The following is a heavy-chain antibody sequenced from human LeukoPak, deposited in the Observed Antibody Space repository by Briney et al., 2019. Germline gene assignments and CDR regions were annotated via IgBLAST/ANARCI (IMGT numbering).Heavy chain of an antibody. CDR3: AKEGDIVVVPAAIYFDY. Sequence: GGSLRLSCAASGFTFSSYGMHWVRQAPGKGLEWVAFIRYDGSNKYYADSVKGRFTISRDNSKNTLYLQMNSLRAEDTAVYYCAKEGDIVVVPAAIYFDYWGQGTLVTVSS. CDR2: IRYDGSNK. CDR1: GFTFSSYG. J-gene: IGHJ4*02. V-gene: IGHV3-30*02. D-gene: IGHD2-2*01.